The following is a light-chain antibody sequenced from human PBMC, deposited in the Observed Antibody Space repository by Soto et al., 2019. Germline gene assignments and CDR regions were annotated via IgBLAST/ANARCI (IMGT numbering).Light chain of an antibody. CDR1: QSISSY. V-gene: IGKV1-39*01. CDR3: QQSYSTPGV. J-gene: IGKJ3*01. Sequence: DIQMTPSPSSLSASVGDRVTITCRASQSISSYLSWYQQKPGKPPKLLIYAASSLQSGVPSRFSGSGSGTDFTLTISSLQPEDFATYYCQQSYSTPGVFGHGTKVDIK. CDR2: AAS.